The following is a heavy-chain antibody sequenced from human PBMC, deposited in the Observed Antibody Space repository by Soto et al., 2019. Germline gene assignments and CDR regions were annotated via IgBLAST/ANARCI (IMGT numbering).Heavy chain of an antibody. D-gene: IGHD3-22*01. CDR3: TRSKSYYDSRGYYGAFDY. J-gene: IGHJ4*02. Sequence: GVLRLSCAASGFIFRNYWMTWVRQPPGKGLEWVANTNQDGSETYYVDSVKGRFTISRDNAKNSLYLHMNSLSAEDTAVYYCTRSKSYYDSRGYYGAFDYWGQGTLVTVSS. CDR1: GFIFRNYW. V-gene: IGHV3-7*01. CDR2: TNQDGSET.